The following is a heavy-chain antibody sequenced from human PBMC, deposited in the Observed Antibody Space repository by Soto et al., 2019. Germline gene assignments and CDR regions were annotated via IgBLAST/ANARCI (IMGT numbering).Heavy chain of an antibody. CDR3: AIAGVRFFELSIPTDY. J-gene: IGHJ4*02. D-gene: IGHD3-3*01. CDR1: GYTFTSYA. V-gene: IGHV1-3*01. Sequence: ASVKVSCKASGYTFTSYAMHWVRQAPGQRLEWMGWINAGNGNTKYPQKFQGRVTITRDTSASTAYMELSSLRSEDTAVYYCAIAGVRFFELSIPTDYWGQGTLVTVSS. CDR2: INAGNGNT.